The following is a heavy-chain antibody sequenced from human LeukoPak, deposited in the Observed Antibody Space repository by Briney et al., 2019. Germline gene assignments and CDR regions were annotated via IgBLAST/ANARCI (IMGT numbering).Heavy chain of an antibody. J-gene: IGHJ4*02. Sequence: SETLSLTCTVSGGSIRSSSYYWGWLRQPPGKGLEWIGSIYYSGDTSYNPSLKSRVTISVDTSKNQFSLKLSSVTAADTAVYYCVRQYPYYDFWSGYYFDFWGQGTLVTVSS. CDR2: IYYSGDT. V-gene: IGHV4-39*01. CDR1: GGSIRSSSYY. D-gene: IGHD3-3*01. CDR3: VRQYPYYDFWSGYYFDF.